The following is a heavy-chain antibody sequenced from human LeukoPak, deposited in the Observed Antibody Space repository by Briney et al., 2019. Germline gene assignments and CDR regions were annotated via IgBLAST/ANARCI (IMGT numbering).Heavy chain of an antibody. CDR1: GGSISSYY. Sequence: SETLSLTCTVSGGSISSYYWSWIRQPPGKGLEWIGYIYYSGGTNYNPSLKSRVTISVDTSKNQFSLKLSSVTAADTAVYYCARRGSYYYYYYMDVWGKGTTVTVPS. D-gene: IGHD1-26*01. J-gene: IGHJ6*03. CDR3: ARRGSYYYYYYMDV. V-gene: IGHV4-59*08. CDR2: IYYSGGT.